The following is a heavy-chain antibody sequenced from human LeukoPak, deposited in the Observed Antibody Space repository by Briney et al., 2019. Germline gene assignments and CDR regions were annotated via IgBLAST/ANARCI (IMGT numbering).Heavy chain of an antibody. V-gene: IGHV4-59*01. J-gene: IGHJ1*01. Sequence: SETLSLTCTVSGGSISSYYWSWIRQPPGKGLEWIGYIYYSGSTNYNPSLKSRVTISVDTSKNQFSLKLSSVTAADTAVYYCASLGQFLTGYEIKDPEYFQHWGQGTLVTVSS. CDR3: ASLGQFLTGYEIKDPEYFQH. CDR2: IYYSGST. CDR1: GGSISSYY. D-gene: IGHD3-9*01.